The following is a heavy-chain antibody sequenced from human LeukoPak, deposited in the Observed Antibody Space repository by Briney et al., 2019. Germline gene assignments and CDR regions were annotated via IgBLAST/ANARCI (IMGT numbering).Heavy chain of an antibody. V-gene: IGHV4-34*01. CDR1: GGSISGYY. D-gene: IGHD2-15*01. CDR2: INHSGST. Sequence: PSETQSLTCAVYGGSISGYYWSWIRQPPGKGLEWIGDINHSGSTNYNPSLKSRVTISVDTSKNQFSLKLSSVTAADTAVYYCARALGYCSGGSCYLDYWGQGTLVTVSS. J-gene: IGHJ4*02. CDR3: ARALGYCSGGSCYLDY.